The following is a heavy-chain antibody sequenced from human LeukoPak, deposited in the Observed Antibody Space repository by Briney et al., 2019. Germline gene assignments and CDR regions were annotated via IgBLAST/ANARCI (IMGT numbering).Heavy chain of an antibody. CDR2: IYYRVGT. J-gene: IGHJ4*02. V-gene: IGHV4-59*01. D-gene: IGHD5-24*01. Sequence: SQTLSLTCTVSPASLDSNYWSWIRQPPGEGLEWSGYIYYRVGTNYNPSLKSRATLSEDTSKNHFSLWLNSVTAAHTAVYYCSRWGGYNLLIDFWGQGTLVTVSS. CDR3: SRWGGYNLLIDF. CDR1: PASLDSNY.